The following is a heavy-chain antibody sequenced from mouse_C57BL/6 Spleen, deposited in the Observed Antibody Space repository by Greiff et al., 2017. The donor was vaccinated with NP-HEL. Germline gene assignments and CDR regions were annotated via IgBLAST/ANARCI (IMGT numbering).Heavy chain of an antibody. D-gene: IGHD1-1*01. CDR1: GFNIKDDY. V-gene: IGHV14-4*01. CDR3: TTSASYGSSYEDY. Sequence: EVQGVESGAELVRPGASVKLSCTASGFNIKDDYMHWVKQRPEQGLEWIGWIDPENGDTEYASKFQGKATITVDTSSNTAYLQLSSLTSDETAVYYCTTSASYGSSYEDYWGQGTTLTVSS. CDR2: IDPENGDT. J-gene: IGHJ2*01.